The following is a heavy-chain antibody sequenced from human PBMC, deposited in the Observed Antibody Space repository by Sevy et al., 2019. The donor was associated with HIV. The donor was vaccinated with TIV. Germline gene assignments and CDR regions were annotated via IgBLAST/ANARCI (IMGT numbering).Heavy chain of an antibody. Sequence: GGSLRLSCAASGLSVSDNYMNWVRQAPGKGLELVSVIYSDGRTYYADSVKGRFTISRDNSKNTLYLHMNNLRPEDTAVYYCARDRYYDASGYYYYDYGMDVWGQGTTVTVSS. CDR1: GLSVSDNY. J-gene: IGHJ6*02. CDR3: ARDRYYDASGYYYYDYGMDV. CDR2: IYSDGRT. V-gene: IGHV3-66*01. D-gene: IGHD3-22*01.